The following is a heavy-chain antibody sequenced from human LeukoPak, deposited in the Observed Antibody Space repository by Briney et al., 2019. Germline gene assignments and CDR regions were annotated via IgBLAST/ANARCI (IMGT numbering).Heavy chain of an antibody. CDR3: ARAPDSDYDFWSGTDYNWFDP. CDR2: INPNSGGT. Sequence: GASVKVSCKASGYTFTGYYMHWVRQAPGQGLEWMGWINPNSGGTNYAQKFQGRVTMTRNTSISTAYMELSSLRSEDTAVYYCARAPDSDYDFWSGTDYNWFDPWGQGTLVTVSS. CDR1: GYTFTGYY. J-gene: IGHJ5*02. V-gene: IGHV1-2*02. D-gene: IGHD3-3*01.